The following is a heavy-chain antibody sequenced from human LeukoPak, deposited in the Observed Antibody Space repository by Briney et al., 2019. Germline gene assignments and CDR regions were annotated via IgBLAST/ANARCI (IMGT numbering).Heavy chain of an antibody. CDR2: INSDGSST. J-gene: IGHJ4*02. V-gene: IGHV3-74*01. D-gene: IGHD6-13*01. Sequence: GGSLRLSCAASGFTFSSYWMHWVRQAPGKWLVWVSRINSDGSSTSYADSVKGRFTISRDNAKNTLYLQMNSLRAEDTAVYYCASDSSSWYRGYYFDYWGQGTLVTVSS. CDR3: ASDSSSWYRGYYFDY. CDR1: GFTFSSYW.